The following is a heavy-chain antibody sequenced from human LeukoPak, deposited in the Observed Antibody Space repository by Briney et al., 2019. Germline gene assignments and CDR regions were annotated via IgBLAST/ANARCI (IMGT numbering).Heavy chain of an antibody. CDR2: TYYRARWYN. V-gene: IGHV6-1*01. CDR3: ARQPGYSSSWYDY. Sequence: SQTLSLTCAISGDSVSSTNGVAWDWIRQSPSRGLEWLGRTYYRARWYNDYAESVKSRITVNPDTSKNQFSLKLSSVTAADTAVYYCARQPGYSSSWYDYWGQGTLVTVSS. J-gene: IGHJ4*02. D-gene: IGHD6-13*01. CDR1: GDSVSSTNGVA.